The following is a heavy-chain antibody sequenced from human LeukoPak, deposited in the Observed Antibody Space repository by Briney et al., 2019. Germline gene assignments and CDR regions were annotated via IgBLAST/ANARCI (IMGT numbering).Heavy chain of an antibody. Sequence: SETLSLTCTVSGGSISSSSYYWAWIRQPPGKGLEWIGSIYYSGSTYYNPSLKSRVTISVDTSKNQFSLKLSSVTAADTAVYYCARGTMVRGVIGAFDIWGQGTMVTVSS. CDR2: IYYSGST. CDR3: ARGTMVRGVIGAFDI. D-gene: IGHD3-10*01. V-gene: IGHV4-39*07. CDR1: GGSISSSSYY. J-gene: IGHJ3*02.